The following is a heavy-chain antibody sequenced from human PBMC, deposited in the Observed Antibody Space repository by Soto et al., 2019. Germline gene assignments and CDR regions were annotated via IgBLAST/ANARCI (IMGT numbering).Heavy chain of an antibody. D-gene: IGHD3-10*01. J-gene: IGHJ4*02. CDR2: MSPNGNNQ. CDR3: ATGANYYLNTTRY. V-gene: IGHV3-30-3*01. Sequence: PGGSLRLSCAAPGFTFGIYALHWVRQAPGKGLEWVAVMSPNGNNQYYADSVKGRFTISRDTSKSTLYLQMTSLRPDDTAVYYFATGANYYLNTTRYWGQGTLVTVSS. CDR1: GFTFGIYA.